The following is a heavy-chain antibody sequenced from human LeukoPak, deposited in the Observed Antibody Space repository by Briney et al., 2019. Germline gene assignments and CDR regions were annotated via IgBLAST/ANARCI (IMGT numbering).Heavy chain of an antibody. CDR2: ISWNSGSI. CDR1: GFTFDDYA. D-gene: IGHD3-22*01. CDR3: AKGSGYYLWGIDY. Sequence: GGSLRLSCAASGFTFDDYAMHWVRQAPGKGLEWVSGISWNSGSIGYADSVKGRFTISRDNAKNSLYLQMNSLRAEDTALYYCAKGSGYYLWGIDYWGQGTLVTVSS. J-gene: IGHJ4*02. V-gene: IGHV3-9*01.